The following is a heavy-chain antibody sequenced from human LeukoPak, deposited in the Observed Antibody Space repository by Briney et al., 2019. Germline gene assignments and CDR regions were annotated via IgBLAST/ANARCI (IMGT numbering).Heavy chain of an antibody. D-gene: IGHD2-8*01. J-gene: IGHJ4*02. CDR3: ARIKNGYSDY. CDR2: ISYSGST. CDR1: GGSISSDDYY. V-gene: IGHV4-30-4*01. Sequence: PSETLSLTCTVSGGSISSDDYYWSWIRQPPGKGLEWIGYISYSGSTYYNPSLKSRATMSVDTSKNQFSLNLSSVTAADTAVYYCARIKNGYSDYWGQGTLVTVSS.